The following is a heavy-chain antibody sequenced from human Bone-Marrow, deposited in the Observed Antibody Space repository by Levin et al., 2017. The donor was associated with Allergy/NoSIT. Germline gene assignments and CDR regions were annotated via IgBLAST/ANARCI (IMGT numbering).Heavy chain of an antibody. CDR1: GFTFSDYY. J-gene: IGHJ6*02. CDR2: ISSSGSTI. V-gene: IGHV3-11*01. CDR3: ARGCIAVAHYYYYGMDV. D-gene: IGHD6-19*01. Sequence: GGSLRLSCADSGFTFSDYYMSWIRQAPGKGLEWVSYISSSGSTIYYADSVKGRFTISRDNAKNSLYLQMNSLRAEDTAVYYCARGCIAVAHYYYYGMDVWGQGTTVTVSS.